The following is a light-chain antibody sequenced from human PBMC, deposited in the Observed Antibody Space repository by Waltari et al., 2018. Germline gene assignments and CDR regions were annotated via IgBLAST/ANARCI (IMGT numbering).Light chain of an antibody. CDR2: WAS. CDR1: VLSVCNEKDY. J-gene: IGKJ2*01. V-gene: IGKV4-1*01. Sequence: VLSVCNEKDYLGWYQQTPGQPPKLLVSWASTQESGVPDRFSGSESVTDCTLTISSLQAEDVAFYYCQQCYNFPYTFGQGTKLEIK. CDR3: QQCYNFPYT.